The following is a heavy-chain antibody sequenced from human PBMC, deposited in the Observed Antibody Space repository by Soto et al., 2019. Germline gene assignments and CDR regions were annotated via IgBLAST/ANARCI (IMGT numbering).Heavy chain of an antibody. D-gene: IGHD3-22*01. V-gene: IGHV3-30*04. CDR1: GFGFGGKT. J-gene: IGHJ6*02. CDR2: IAYDGSNK. CDR3: AGSSGYYRTKYYYYYYGMDV. Sequence: GGSLRLSCAASGFGFGGKTMYWVRQAPGRGLEWVAVIAYDGSNKYYADSVKGRFTISRDNSKNTLYLQMNSLRAEDTAVYYCAGSSGYYRTKYYYYYYGMDVWGQGTTVTVSS.